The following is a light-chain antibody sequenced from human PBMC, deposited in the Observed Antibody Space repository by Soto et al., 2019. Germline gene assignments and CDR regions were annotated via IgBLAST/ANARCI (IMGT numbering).Light chain of an antibody. J-gene: IGLJ2*01. Sequence: QSALTQPASVSGSPGQSITISCTGTSSDVGGYNYVSWYQQHPGKAPKLMIYDVSNRPSGVSNRFSGSKSGNTASLTISGLQAGDEADYYCSSYTSSSPYVVFGGGTKLTVL. CDR2: DVS. CDR3: SSYTSSSPYVV. CDR1: SSDVGGYNY. V-gene: IGLV2-14*01.